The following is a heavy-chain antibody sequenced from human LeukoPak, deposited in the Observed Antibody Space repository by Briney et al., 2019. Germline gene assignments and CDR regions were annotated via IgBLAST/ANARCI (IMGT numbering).Heavy chain of an antibody. CDR2: IYTSGST. D-gene: IGHD3-22*01. CDR1: GGSISSYY. CDR3: ARDHGYDSSGYYFNWFDP. J-gene: IGHJ5*02. Sequence: SETLSLTCTVSGGSISSYYWSWIRQPAGKGLEWIGRIYTSGSTNYNPSLKSRVTMSVDTSKSQFSLKLSSVTAADTAVYYCARDHGYDSSGYYFNWFDPWGQGTLVTVSS. V-gene: IGHV4-4*07.